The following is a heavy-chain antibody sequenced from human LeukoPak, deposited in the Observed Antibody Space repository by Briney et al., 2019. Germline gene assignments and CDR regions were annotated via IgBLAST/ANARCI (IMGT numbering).Heavy chain of an antibody. J-gene: IGHJ6*03. CDR2: IIPIFGTA. Sequence: WASVKVSCKASGGTFSSYAISWVRQAPGQGLEWMGRIIPIFGTANYAQKFQGRVTITTDESTSTAYMELSSLRSEDTAVYYCARGEGIAAAGPGYYYYYMDVGGKGTTVTVSS. D-gene: IGHD6-13*01. V-gene: IGHV1-69*05. CDR3: ARGEGIAAAGPGYYYYYMDV. CDR1: GGTFSSYA.